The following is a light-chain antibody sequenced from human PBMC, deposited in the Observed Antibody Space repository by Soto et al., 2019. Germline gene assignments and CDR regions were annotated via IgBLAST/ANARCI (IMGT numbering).Light chain of an antibody. V-gene: IGKV3-20*01. CDR1: QSVSSSY. CDR3: QQYGSSSWT. Sequence: EIVLTQSPGPLSLSPGERATLSCRASQSVSSSYLAWYQQKPGQAPRLLIYGTSSRATAIPDRFSGSGSGTDFTLTISRLEPEDFAVYYCQQYGSSSWTVGQGTKVEIK. CDR2: GTS. J-gene: IGKJ1*01.